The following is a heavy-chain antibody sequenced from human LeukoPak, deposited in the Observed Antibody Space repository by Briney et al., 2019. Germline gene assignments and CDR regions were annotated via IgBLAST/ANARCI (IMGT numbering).Heavy chain of an antibody. J-gene: IGHJ4*02. CDR2: FSSSSSDI. V-gene: IGHV3-21*01. Sequence: GGSLRLSCTPSGFTFSSYTMNWVRQAPGKGLDWVSSFSSSSSDIYYADSVKGRFTIFRDNAKNSVYLQMNSLRAEDTAVYYCARAMAVPANNDYWGQGTLVTVSS. D-gene: IGHD5-24*01. CDR1: GFTFSSYT. CDR3: ARAMAVPANNDY.